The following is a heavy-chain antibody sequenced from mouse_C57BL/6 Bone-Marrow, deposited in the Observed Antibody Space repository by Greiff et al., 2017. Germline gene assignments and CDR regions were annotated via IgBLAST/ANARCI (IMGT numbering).Heavy chain of an antibody. CDR1: GYTFTSYG. J-gene: IGHJ1*03. V-gene: IGHV1-81*01. CDR2: IYPRRGNT. CDR3: ARVKKYWYFDV. Sequence: QVHVKQSGAELARPGASVKLSCKASGYTFTSYGISWVKQRTGQGLEWIGEIYPRRGNTYYNEKFKGKATLTADKSSSTAYMELRSLTSEDSAVYFCARVKKYWYFDVWGTGTTVTVSS.